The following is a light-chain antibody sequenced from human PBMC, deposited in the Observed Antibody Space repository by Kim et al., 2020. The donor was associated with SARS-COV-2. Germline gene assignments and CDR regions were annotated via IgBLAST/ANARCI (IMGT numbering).Light chain of an antibody. CDR2: DAS. Sequence: DIQMTQSPSSLSASVGDRVTITCQASQDINNYLNWYQQKPGKAPKLLLYDASILETGVPSRFSGSGSGTDFTFTISSLQPEDIATYYCQHLKTFGGGTKLEI. CDR3: QHLKT. V-gene: IGKV1-33*01. J-gene: IGKJ4*01. CDR1: QDINNY.